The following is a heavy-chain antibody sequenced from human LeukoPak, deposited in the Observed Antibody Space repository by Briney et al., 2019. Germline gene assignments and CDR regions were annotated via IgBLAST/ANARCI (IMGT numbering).Heavy chain of an antibody. CDR1: GFTFGDYG. CDR2: ISYDGSNK. D-gene: IGHD5-24*01. J-gene: IGHJ3*02. V-gene: IGHV3-30*03. Sequence: GGSLRLSCAGSGFTFGDYGMHWVRQAPGKGLEWVSVISYDGSNKYYADSVKGRFTISRDNSKNTLYLQMNSLRAEDTAVYYCATTFRDGYNWGAFDIWGQGTMVTVSS. CDR3: ATTFRDGYNWGAFDI.